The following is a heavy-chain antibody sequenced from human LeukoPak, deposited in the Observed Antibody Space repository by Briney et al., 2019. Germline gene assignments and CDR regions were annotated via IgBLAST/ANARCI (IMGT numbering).Heavy chain of an antibody. CDR2: IIPILGIA. J-gene: IGHJ5*02. Sequence: SVKVSCKASGGTFSSYAISWVRQAPGQGLEWMGRIIPILGIANYAQKFQGRVTITADKSTSTAYMELSSLRSEDTAVYYCARQYSSDPKLDPRGQGTLVTVSS. CDR1: GGTFSSYA. CDR3: ARQYSSDPKLDP. V-gene: IGHV1-69*04. D-gene: IGHD6-19*01.